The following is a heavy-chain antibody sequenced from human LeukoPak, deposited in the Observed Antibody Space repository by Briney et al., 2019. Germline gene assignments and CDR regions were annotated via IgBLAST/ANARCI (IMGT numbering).Heavy chain of an antibody. CDR3: ARVSGWYSSQYYFDY. CDR1: GYTLTGYY. CDR2: INPSGGST. V-gene: IGHV1-46*01. J-gene: IGHJ4*02. Sequence: ASVKVSRKASGYTLTGYYMHWVRQAPGQGLAWMGIINPSGGSTRYPQKFQGRVTMTRGTSTSTVYMELSILRSEDTAVYYCARVSGWYSSQYYFDYWGQGTLVTVSS. D-gene: IGHD6-19*01.